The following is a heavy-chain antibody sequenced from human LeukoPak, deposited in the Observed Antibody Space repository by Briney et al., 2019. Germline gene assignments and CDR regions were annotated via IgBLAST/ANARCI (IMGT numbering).Heavy chain of an antibody. V-gene: IGHV3-23*01. CDR2: ISGSGGST. CDR3: ARAHYYDSSGLDF. Sequence: GGSLRLSCAASGFTFSSYAMSWVRQAPGKGLEWVSAISGSGGSTYYADSVKGRFTISRDNSKNTLYLQMNSLRAEDTAVYYCARAHYYDSSGLDFWGQGTLVTVSS. D-gene: IGHD3-22*01. CDR1: GFTFSSYA. J-gene: IGHJ4*02.